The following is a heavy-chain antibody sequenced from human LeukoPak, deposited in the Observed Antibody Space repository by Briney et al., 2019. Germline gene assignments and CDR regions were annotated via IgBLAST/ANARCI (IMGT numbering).Heavy chain of an antibody. CDR1: GFTVSSNY. V-gene: IGHV3-11*04. Sequence: GGSLRLSCVASGFTVSSNYMSWVRQAPGKGLEWVSYISSSGSTMYYADSVKGRFTISRDNAKSSLYLQMNSLRAEDTAVYYCATLPRRVTRNDYWGQGTLVTVSS. CDR3: ATLPRRVTRNDY. D-gene: IGHD2-21*02. CDR2: ISSSGSTM. J-gene: IGHJ4*02.